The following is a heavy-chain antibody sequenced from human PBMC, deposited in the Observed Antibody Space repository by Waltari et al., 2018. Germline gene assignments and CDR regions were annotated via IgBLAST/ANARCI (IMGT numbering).Heavy chain of an antibody. J-gene: IGHJ4*02. Sequence: QVQLVQSGAEVKKPGSSVKVSCKASGGTFSSYAISWVRQAPGQGLEWMGGIIPSFGTANYAQKFQGRVTITADESTSTAYMELSSLRSEDTAVYYCARGTYYDFWSGYYPFDYWGQGTLVTVSS. CDR3: ARGTYYDFWSGYYPFDY. V-gene: IGHV1-69*01. D-gene: IGHD3-3*01. CDR2: IIPSFGTA. CDR1: GGTFSSYA.